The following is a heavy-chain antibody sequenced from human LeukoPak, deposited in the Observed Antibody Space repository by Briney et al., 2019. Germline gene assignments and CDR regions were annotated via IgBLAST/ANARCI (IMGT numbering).Heavy chain of an antibody. CDR2: ISASGGST. V-gene: IGHV3-23*01. CDR1: GFTFSSYA. Sequence: GGSLRLSCAASGFTFSSYATSWVRQAPGKGLEWVSAISASGGSTYYADSVKGRFTISRDNSKNALYLQMNSLRADDTAIYYCAKGHYYYGSGSYGDYWGQGTLVSVSS. J-gene: IGHJ4*02. CDR3: AKGHYYYGSGSYGDY. D-gene: IGHD3-10*01.